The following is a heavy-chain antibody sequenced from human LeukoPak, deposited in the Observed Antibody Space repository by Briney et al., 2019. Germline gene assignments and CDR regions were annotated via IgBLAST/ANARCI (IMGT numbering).Heavy chain of an antibody. Sequence: SSVKVPCKASGGTFSSHAISWVRQAPGQGLEWMGGIIPIFGTANYAQKFQGRVTITADESTSTAYMELSSLRSEDTAVYYCARDGDYYDSSGPFDYWGQGTLVTVSS. V-gene: IGHV1-69*01. J-gene: IGHJ4*02. D-gene: IGHD3-22*01. CDR3: ARDGDYYDSSGPFDY. CDR1: GGTFSSHA. CDR2: IIPIFGTA.